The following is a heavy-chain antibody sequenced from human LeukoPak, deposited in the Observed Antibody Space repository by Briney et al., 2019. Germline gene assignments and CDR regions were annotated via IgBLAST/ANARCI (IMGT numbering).Heavy chain of an antibody. Sequence: PGGSLRLSCAASGFTVSSNYMSWVRQAPGKGLEWVSAISGRGDNTYYADSVRGRFTISRDNSKNTLYLQMNSLRAEDTAVYYCARDTSALLTGYYYMDVWGKGTTVTVSS. J-gene: IGHJ6*03. D-gene: IGHD2-2*01. CDR3: ARDTSALLTGYYYMDV. V-gene: IGHV3-23*01. CDR1: GFTVSSNY. CDR2: ISGRGDNT.